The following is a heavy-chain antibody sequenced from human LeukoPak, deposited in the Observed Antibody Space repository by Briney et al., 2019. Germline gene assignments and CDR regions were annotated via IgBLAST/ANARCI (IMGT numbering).Heavy chain of an antibody. CDR1: GFTFDDYA. J-gene: IGHJ4*02. D-gene: IGHD1-26*01. Sequence: PGGSLRLSCAASGFTFDDYAMHWVRQAPGKGLEWVSGISWNSGSIGYADSVKGRFTISRDNAKNSLYLQMNSLRAEDTAVYYCARGVGATLVYWGQGTLVTVSS. V-gene: IGHV3-9*01. CDR3: ARGVGATLVY. CDR2: ISWNSGSI.